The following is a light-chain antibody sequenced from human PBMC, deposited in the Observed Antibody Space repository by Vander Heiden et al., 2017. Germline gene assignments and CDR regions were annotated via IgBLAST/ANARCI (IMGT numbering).Light chain of an antibody. J-gene: IGKJ1*01. CDR2: KAS. Sequence: DIQMMQSPSTLSASVGDTVTITCRAGQSVGFWLAWYQQKPGKAPNLLIYKASSLESVVPSRFSGKGSGTEFTLTISSLQPDDFATYYCQKYNSYPWTFGQGTKLEIK. V-gene: IGKV1-5*03. CDR1: QSVGFW. CDR3: QKYNSYPWT.